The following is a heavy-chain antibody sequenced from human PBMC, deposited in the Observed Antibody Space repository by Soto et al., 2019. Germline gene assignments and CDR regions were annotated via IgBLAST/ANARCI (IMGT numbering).Heavy chain of an antibody. V-gene: IGHV1-2*02. D-gene: IGHD2-8*01. CDR1: GYTFTSYY. CDR2: INPDSGVT. J-gene: IGHJ6*02. Sequence: QVQLVQSGAEVKKPGASVTVSCKASGYTFTSYYMHWVRQAPGQGLEWMGWINPDSGVTYYPHKFQDRVTMTRDTSISTAYMELSRLTSDDTALYYCARDRGVRDVWGQGTTVIVSS. CDR3: ARDRGVRDV.